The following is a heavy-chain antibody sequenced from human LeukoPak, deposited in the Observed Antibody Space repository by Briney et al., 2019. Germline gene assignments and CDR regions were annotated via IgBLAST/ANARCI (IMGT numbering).Heavy chain of an antibody. D-gene: IGHD6-19*01. CDR2: ISSSSSYI. V-gene: IGHV3-21*01. CDR3: ARDLSGWYSY. Sequence: GGSLRLSCAASGFTFSSCSMNWVRQAPGKGLEWVSSISSSSSYIYYADSVKGRFTISRDNAKNSLYLQMNSLRAEDTAVYYCARDLSGWYSYWGQGTLVTVSS. J-gene: IGHJ4*02. CDR1: GFTFSSCS.